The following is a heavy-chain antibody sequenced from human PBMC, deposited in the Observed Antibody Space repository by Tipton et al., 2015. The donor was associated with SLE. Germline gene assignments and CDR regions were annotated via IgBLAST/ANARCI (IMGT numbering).Heavy chain of an antibody. CDR1: GYTFTDYY. CDR2: ISPSGGSA. V-gene: IGHV1-46*01. D-gene: IGHD4-17*01. CDR3: ARGGLDYGGYFADAFDI. Sequence: QVQLVQSGPEVKKPGASVKVSCKASGYTFTDYYIHWVRLAPGQGLEWMGVISPSGGSATYAQNFQGRITVTKDTSTSTVHMEVTRLTSDDTAVYYCARGGLDYGGYFADAFDIWGQGTVVTVSS. J-gene: IGHJ3*02.